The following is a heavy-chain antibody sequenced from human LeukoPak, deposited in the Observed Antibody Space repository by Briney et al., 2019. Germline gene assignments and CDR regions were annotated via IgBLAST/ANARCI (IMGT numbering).Heavy chain of an antibody. D-gene: IGHD2-15*01. CDR3: VRDLEVEGIDATL. J-gene: IGHJ4*02. CDR2: ISTRSSYI. CDR1: GFTFSSYS. Sequence: GGSLRLSCAASGFTFSSYSMNWVRRAPGKGLDWVSSISTRSSYIHYADSVKGRFTISRDNAKNSLYLQMNSLRAEDTAVYYCVRDLEVEGIDATLWGQGTPVTVSS. V-gene: IGHV3-21*06.